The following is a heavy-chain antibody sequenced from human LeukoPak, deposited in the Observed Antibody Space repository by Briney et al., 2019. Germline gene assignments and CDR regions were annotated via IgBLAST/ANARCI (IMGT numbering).Heavy chain of an antibody. D-gene: IGHD3-16*01. J-gene: IGHJ4*02. CDR2: IYYSGST. CDR1: GGSISSSSYY. Sequence: SETLSLTCTVSGGSISSSSYYWGWIRQPPGKGLEWIGSIYYSGSTYYNPSLKSRVTMSVDTSKNQFSLKLSSVTAADTAVYYCARGITLFDYWGQGTLVTVSS. CDR3: ARGITLFDY. V-gene: IGHV4-39*07.